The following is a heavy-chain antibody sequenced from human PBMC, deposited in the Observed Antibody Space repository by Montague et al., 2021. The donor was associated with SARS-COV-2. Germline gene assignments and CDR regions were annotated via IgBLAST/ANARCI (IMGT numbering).Heavy chain of an antibody. Sequence: SETLSLTCTVSGDSVSSSDHNWGWLRPPPGQGLEWLGIVYYSGYSYYXXXVKGLVTISINESKNQFSLKLNSLTATDTSIYHCARRRVREDYFDFWGQGTLVTVSS. CDR2: VYYSGYS. CDR3: ARRRVREDYFDF. CDR1: GDSVSSSDHN. D-gene: IGHD1-26*01. J-gene: IGHJ4*02. V-gene: IGHV4-39*01.